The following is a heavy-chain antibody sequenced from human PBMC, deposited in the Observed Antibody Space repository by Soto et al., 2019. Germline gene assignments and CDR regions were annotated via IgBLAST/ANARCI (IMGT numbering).Heavy chain of an antibody. V-gene: IGHV3-33*01. CDR3: ARDIAAAGTSYYYYGMDV. CDR1: GLPFSSFG. J-gene: IGHJ6*02. Sequence: QVQLVESGGGVVQPGGSLGLSCEALGLPFSSFGLHWVRQAPGKGLGWLAVIWYDGSNKYYADSVKGRFTISRDNSKNTLYLQMNSLRAEDTAVYYCARDIAAAGTSYYYYGMDVWGQGTTVTVSS. CDR2: IWYDGSNK. D-gene: IGHD6-13*01.